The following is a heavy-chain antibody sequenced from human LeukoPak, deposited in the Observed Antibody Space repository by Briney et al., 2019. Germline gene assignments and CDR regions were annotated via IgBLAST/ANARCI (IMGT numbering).Heavy chain of an antibody. CDR1: GFTFNTYT. CDR2: ISGSSGII. Sequence: GGSLRLSWAASGFTFNTYTMNWVRQAPGKGLEWVSYISGSSGIIDYADSVRGRFTISRDNAKNSLYLQMNSLRAEDTAVYYCARGGSDTAMAHDYWGQGTLVTVSS. J-gene: IGHJ4*02. D-gene: IGHD5-18*01. V-gene: IGHV3-48*01. CDR3: ARGGSDTAMAHDY.